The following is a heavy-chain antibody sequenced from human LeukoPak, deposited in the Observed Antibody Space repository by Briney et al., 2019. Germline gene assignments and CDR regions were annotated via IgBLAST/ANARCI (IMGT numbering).Heavy chain of an antibody. CDR1: GFTFSSYD. V-gene: IGHV3-13*01. D-gene: IGHD1-26*01. CDR3: ARDLGNNWFDP. J-gene: IGHJ5*02. CDR2: IGTAGDT. Sequence: PGGSLRLSCAASGFTFSSYDMHWVCQATGKGLEWVSAIGTAGDTYYPGSVKGRFTISRENAKNSLYLQMNSLRAGDTAVYYCARDLGNNWFDPWGQGTLVTVSS.